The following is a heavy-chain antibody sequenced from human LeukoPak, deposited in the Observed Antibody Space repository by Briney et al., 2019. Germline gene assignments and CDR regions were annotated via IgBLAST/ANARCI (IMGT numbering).Heavy chain of an antibody. CDR3: ATSWGPDTSAFRWGRDGMDV. CDR2: ISKSGDHT. CDR1: GFTFSSYA. J-gene: IGHJ6*02. Sequence: GGSLRLSCAASGFTFSSYAMSWVRQAPGKGLEWVSAISKSGDHTYYAASAKGRFTIYRDNSKNTQYLQMNSLRAEDTAVYYCATSWGPDTSAFRWGRDGMDVWGQGTTVIVS. V-gene: IGHV3-23*01. D-gene: IGHD3-16*01.